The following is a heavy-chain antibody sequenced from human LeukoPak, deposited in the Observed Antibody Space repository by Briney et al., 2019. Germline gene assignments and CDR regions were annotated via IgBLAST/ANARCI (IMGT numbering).Heavy chain of an antibody. V-gene: IGHV1-69*05. CDR2: IIPIFGTA. Sequence: ASVKVSCKASGGTFSSYAISWVRQAPGQGLEWMGGIIPIFGTANYAQKFQGRVTITRDTSASTAYMELSSLRSEDTAVYYCVLLWFGRLDYWGQGTLVTVSS. CDR1: GGTFSSYA. CDR3: VLLWFGRLDY. J-gene: IGHJ4*02. D-gene: IGHD3-10*01.